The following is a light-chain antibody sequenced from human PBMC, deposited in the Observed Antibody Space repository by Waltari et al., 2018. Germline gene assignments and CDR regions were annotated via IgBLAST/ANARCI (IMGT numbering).Light chain of an antibody. CDR2: RAS. J-gene: IGKJ1*01. CDR3: QQYSDDWT. CDR1: QSINRL. Sequence: DIQMTQSPSTLSASVGDTVSITCRASQSINRLLAWYQQKPGKAPNRLIYRASTLESGVPSRFSGSESGAEFTLTISSLQPDDFATYYCQQYSDDWTFGQGTKVEIK. V-gene: IGKV1-5*03.